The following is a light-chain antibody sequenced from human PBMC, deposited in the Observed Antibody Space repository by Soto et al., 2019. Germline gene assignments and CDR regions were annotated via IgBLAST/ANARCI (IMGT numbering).Light chain of an antibody. CDR3: QQSYSTPRT. J-gene: IGKJ1*01. Sequence: DIQITQSPSSLSASVGDRVTITCRASQSISNSLNWYQQKPGKAPKLLMYAASSLQSGVPSRFSGSGSGTEFTLTISSLQPEDFATYYCQQSYSTPRTFGQGTKVDI. CDR2: AAS. CDR1: QSISNS. V-gene: IGKV1-39*01.